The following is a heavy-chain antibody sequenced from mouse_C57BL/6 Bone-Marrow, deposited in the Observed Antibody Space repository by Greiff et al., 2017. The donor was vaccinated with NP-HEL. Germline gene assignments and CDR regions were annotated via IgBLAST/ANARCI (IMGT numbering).Heavy chain of an antibody. CDR2: INPNNGGT. CDR3: ASPLYYGSSPSFAY. V-gene: IGHV1-22*01. D-gene: IGHD1-1*01. J-gene: IGHJ3*01. Sequence: VQLQQSGPELVKPGASVKMSCKASGYTFTDYNMHWVKQSHGKSLEWIGYINPNNGGTSYNQKFKGKATLTVNKSSSTAYMVLRSLTSEDSAVYYCASPLYYGSSPSFAYWGQGTLVTVSA. CDR1: GYTFTDYN.